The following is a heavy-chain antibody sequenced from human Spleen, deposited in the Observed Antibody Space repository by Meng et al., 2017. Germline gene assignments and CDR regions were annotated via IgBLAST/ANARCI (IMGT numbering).Heavy chain of an antibody. CDR2: INHSGST. Sequence: QVELQQRGAGLLKPSEPLSPTCAVYGGSFSGYYWSLIRQPPGKGLEWIGEINHSGSTNYNPSLKSRVTISVDTSKNQFSLMLSSVTAADTAVYYCVRGCSGYRVFLCYWGQGTLVTVSS. D-gene: IGHD3-22*01. V-gene: IGHV4-34*01. CDR1: GGSFSGYY. J-gene: IGHJ4*02. CDR3: VRGCSGYRVFLCY.